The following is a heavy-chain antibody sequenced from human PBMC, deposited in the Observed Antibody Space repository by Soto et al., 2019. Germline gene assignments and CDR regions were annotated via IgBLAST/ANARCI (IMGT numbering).Heavy chain of an antibody. CDR3: AKVKSSSRSQAGLFDY. Sequence: GGSLRLSCAASGFTFSSYAMSWVRQAPGKGLEWVSAISGSGGSTYYADSVKGRFTISRDNSKNTLYLQMNSLRAEDTAVYYCAKVKSSSRSQAGLFDYWGQGTQVTVSS. V-gene: IGHV3-23*01. CDR1: GFTFSSYA. CDR2: ISGSGGST. J-gene: IGHJ4*02. D-gene: IGHD3-10*01.